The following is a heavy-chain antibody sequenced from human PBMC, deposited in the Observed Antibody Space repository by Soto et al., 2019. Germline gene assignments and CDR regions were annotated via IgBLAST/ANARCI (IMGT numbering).Heavy chain of an antibody. CDR1: GFTFSDYY. CDR3: VRVNGLGYRDGLDY. CDR2: ISSSGSTI. D-gene: IGHD1-1*01. V-gene: IGHV3-11*01. Sequence: QVQLVESGGGLVKPGGSLRLSCAASGFTFSDYYRSWIRQAPGKGLEWVSYISSSGSTIYYADYVKGRFTISRDNAKKSLYLQMNSLRAEDTGVYYGVRVNGLGYRDGLDYCGQGCLVTASS. J-gene: IGHJ4*02.